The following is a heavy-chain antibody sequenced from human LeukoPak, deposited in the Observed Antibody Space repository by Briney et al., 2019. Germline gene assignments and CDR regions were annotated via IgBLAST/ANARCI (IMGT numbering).Heavy chain of an antibody. CDR1: GFTFSSYA. J-gene: IGHJ4*02. D-gene: IGHD1-26*01. CDR2: ITRSSSYI. Sequence: GALRLSCAASGFTFSSYAMNWVRQAPGKGLEWVSSITRSSSYIYYADSVKGRFTISRDNAKNSLFLQVNSVRAEDTALYYCATSGSGGNYPLDYWGQGTLVTVSS. V-gene: IGHV3-21*01. CDR3: ATSGSGGNYPLDY.